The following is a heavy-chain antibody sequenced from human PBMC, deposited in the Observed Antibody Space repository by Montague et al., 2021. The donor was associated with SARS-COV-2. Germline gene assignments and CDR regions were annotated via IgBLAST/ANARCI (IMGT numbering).Heavy chain of an antibody. CDR3: ARVHIVVVTAMRYFDL. Sequence: TLSLTCTVSGGSISSGGYYWSWIRQPPGKGLELIGYIYYSGSTYYNPSLKSRVTISADPSKNQFSLKLSSVTAADTAVYYCARVHIVVVTAMRYFDLWGRGTLVTVSS. V-gene: IGHV4-31*03. CDR1: GGSISSGGYY. CDR2: IYYSGST. D-gene: IGHD2-21*02. J-gene: IGHJ2*01.